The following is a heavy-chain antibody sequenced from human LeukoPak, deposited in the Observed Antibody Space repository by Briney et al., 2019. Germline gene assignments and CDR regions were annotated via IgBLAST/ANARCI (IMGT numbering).Heavy chain of an antibody. CDR2: SYDSGNT. CDR3: ARGRRRDRDGYKSPGSWFDS. Sequence: SQTLSLTCTVSGGSISSGGYFWSWTRQPAGKGLDWIEHSYDSGNTNYNPSLWSRVTISVDTSKNEFSLKLSSVTAADTAVYFCARGRRRDRDGYKSPGSWFDSWGQGTLVTVSS. V-gene: IGHV4-61*09. D-gene: IGHD5-24*01. J-gene: IGHJ5*01. CDR1: GGSISSGGYF.